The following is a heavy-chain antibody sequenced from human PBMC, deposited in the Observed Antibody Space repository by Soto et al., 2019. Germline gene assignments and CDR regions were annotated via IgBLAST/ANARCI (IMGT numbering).Heavy chain of an antibody. Sequence: GGSLRLSCAASGFTFSRDGMSWVRQAPGKGLEWVSLITDNGGSTHYADSVKGRFTISRDNTKNTLFLQMNSLRAEDTAVYYCAKERATTTAFDYWVQGALVTVSS. CDR3: AKERATTTAFDY. D-gene: IGHD4-17*01. V-gene: IGHV3-23*01. CDR2: ITDNGGST. J-gene: IGHJ4*02. CDR1: GFTFSRDG.